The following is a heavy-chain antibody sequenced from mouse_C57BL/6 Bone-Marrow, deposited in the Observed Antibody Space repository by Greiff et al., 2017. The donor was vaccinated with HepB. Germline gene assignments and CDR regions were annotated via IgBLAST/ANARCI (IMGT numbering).Heavy chain of an antibody. D-gene: IGHD3-2*02. Sequence: VQLQESGAELVRPGASVKLSCKASGYTFTSYGISWVKQRPGQGLEWIGEIYPYSGNTYYNEKFKGKATLTADKSSSTAYMELRSLTSEDSAVYFYAREEEAQATHYAMDYWGQGTSVTVSS. CDR1: GYTFTSYG. J-gene: IGHJ4*01. CDR3: AREEEAQATHYAMDY. CDR2: IYPYSGNT. V-gene: IGHV1-81*01.